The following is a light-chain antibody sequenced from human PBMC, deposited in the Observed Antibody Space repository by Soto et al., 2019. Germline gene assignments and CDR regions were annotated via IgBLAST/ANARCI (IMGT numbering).Light chain of an antibody. CDR1: QSVSSY. Sequence: EIMLIQSPATLSLSPGERATLSCRASQSVSSYLAWYQQKPGQAPRLLIYDASNRATGIPARFSGSGSGTDFTLTISSLEPEDFAVYYCQQRSNWPLTFGGGTKVEIK. CDR3: QQRSNWPLT. CDR2: DAS. J-gene: IGKJ4*01. V-gene: IGKV3-11*01.